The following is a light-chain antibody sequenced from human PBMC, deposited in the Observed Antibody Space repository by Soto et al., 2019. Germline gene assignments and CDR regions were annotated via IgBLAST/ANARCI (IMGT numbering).Light chain of an antibody. CDR2: DAS. V-gene: IGKV1-13*02. J-gene: IGKJ4*01. CDR1: QGISSA. CDR3: QQFNSYPLT. Sequence: AIQLTQSPSSLSASVGDRVTITCRASQGISSALAWYQQKSGKAPKLLIYDASSLESGVPSRFSGSGSGTDFTLTISSLQPEDFATYCCQQFNSYPLTFGGGTKVDIK.